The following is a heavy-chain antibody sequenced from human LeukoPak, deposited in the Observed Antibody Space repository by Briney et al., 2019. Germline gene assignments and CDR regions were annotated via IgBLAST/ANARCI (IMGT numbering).Heavy chain of an antibody. Sequence: GASVKVSCKASGYTFTGYYMHWVRQAPGQGLEWMGWINPNSGGTNYAQKFQGRVTMTRDTSISTAYMELNSLRAEDTAVYYCASGSWYRVGFDYWGQGTLVTVSS. CDR1: GYTFTGYY. V-gene: IGHV1-2*02. CDR3: ASGSWYRVGFDY. D-gene: IGHD6-13*01. CDR2: INPNSGGT. J-gene: IGHJ4*02.